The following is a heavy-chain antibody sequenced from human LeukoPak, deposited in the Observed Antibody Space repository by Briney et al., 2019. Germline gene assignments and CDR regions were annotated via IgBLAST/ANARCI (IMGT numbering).Heavy chain of an antibody. CDR3: ASYDFWSGYSDFDY. Sequence: ASVKVSCKASGYTFTSYAMNWVRQAPGQGREWMGWINTNTGNPTYAQGFTGRFVFSLDTSVSTAYLQISSLKAEDTAVYYCASYDFWSGYSDFDYWGQGTLVTVSS. D-gene: IGHD3-3*01. CDR1: GYTFTSYA. CDR2: INTNTGNP. V-gene: IGHV7-4-1*02. J-gene: IGHJ4*02.